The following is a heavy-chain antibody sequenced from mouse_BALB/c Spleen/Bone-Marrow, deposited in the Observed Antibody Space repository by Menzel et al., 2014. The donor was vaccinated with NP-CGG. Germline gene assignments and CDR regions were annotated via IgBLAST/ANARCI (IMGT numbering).Heavy chain of an antibody. CDR3: ASRAY. V-gene: IGHV5-17*02. J-gene: IGHJ3*01. CDR1: GFTFSSFG. Sequence: EVHLVESGGGLVQPGGSRKLSCAASGFTFSSFGMHWVRQAPEKGLEWVAYISSGSSTIYYADTVKGRFTISRDNPKNTLFLQMTRLKSEDTAMYYCASRAYWGQGTLVTVSA. CDR2: ISSGSSTI.